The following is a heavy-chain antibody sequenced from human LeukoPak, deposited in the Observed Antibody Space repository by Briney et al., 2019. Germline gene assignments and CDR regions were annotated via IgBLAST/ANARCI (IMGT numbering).Heavy chain of an antibody. CDR2: IYHSGST. V-gene: IGHV4-30-2*01. CDR3: ARGYGDYVRYYFDY. D-gene: IGHD4-17*01. J-gene: IGHJ4*02. Sequence: SETLSLTCAVSGGSISSGGYSWSWIRQPPGKGLEWIGYIYHSGSTYYNPSLKSRVTISVDRSKNQFSLKLSSVTAADTAVYYCARGYGDYVRYYFDYWGQGTLVTVSS. CDR1: GGSISSGGYS.